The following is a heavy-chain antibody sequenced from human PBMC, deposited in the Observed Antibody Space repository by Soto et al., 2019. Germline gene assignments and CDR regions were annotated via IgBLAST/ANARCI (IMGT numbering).Heavy chain of an antibody. V-gene: IGHV1-69*08. CDR2: IIPILGIA. D-gene: IGHD1-1*01. Sequence: QVQLVQSGAEVKKPGSSVKVSCKASGGTFSSYTISWVRQAPGQGLEWMGRIIPILGIANYAQKFQGRVTITADKSTSTAYMELSSLRSEDTAVYYCAGDRNVDDGRRWFDPWGQGTLVTVAS. J-gene: IGHJ5*02. CDR3: AGDRNVDDGRRWFDP. CDR1: GGTFSSYT.